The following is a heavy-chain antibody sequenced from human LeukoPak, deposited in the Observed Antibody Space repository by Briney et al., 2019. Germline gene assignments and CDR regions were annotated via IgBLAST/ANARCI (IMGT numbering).Heavy chain of an antibody. V-gene: IGHV3-48*03. CDR2: ISDSGSTT. D-gene: IGHD6-13*01. CDR3: ARIGYSNWGDALDI. CDR1: GFTLSSYE. J-gene: IGHJ3*02. Sequence: GGSLRLSCAASGFTLSSYEMNWVRQAPGKGLEWISYISDSGSTTYYADSVKGRFSISRDNAKNSLYPQMNSLRAEDTAVYYCARIGYSNWGDALDIWGQGTMVTASS.